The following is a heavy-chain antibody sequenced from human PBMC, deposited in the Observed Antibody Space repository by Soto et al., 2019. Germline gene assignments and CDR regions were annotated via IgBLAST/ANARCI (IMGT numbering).Heavy chain of an antibody. V-gene: IGHV2-5*02. Sequence: QITLKESGPTLVKPTQTLTLTCTFSGFSLSTSGVGVGWIRQPPGKALEWLALIYGDDDKRYSPSLKSRLTITKXXSXNPXVLTTTNMDPVDTSTYYCAHSRYSGYDEDRNWFDPWGQGTLVTVSS. CDR1: GFSLSTSGVG. D-gene: IGHD5-12*01. CDR3: AHSRYSGYDEDRNWFDP. J-gene: IGHJ5*02. CDR2: IYGDDDK.